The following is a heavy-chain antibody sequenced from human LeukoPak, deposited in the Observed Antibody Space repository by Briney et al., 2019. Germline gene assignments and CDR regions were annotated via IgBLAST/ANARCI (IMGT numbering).Heavy chain of an antibody. Sequence: GGSLRLSCAASGFTFSSYSMNWVRQAPGKGLEWVSSISSSSSYMYYADSVKGRFTISRDNAKNSLYLQMNSLRAEDTAVYYCARDKWYAKYWGQGTLVTVSS. CDR3: ARDKWYAKY. V-gene: IGHV3-21*01. J-gene: IGHJ4*02. D-gene: IGHD2-15*01. CDR1: GFTFSSYS. CDR2: ISSSSSYM.